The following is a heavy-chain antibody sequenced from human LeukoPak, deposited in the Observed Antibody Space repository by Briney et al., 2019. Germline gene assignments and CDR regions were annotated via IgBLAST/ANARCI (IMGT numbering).Heavy chain of an antibody. Sequence: GASVKVSCKASGYTFTGYYMHWVRQAPGQGLEWMGWINPNSGDTNYAQKFQGRVTMTRDTSISTAYMELSRLRSDDTAVYYCARVVHYYDSSGNAFDIWGQGTMVTVSS. V-gene: IGHV1-2*02. J-gene: IGHJ3*02. CDR1: GYTFTGYY. D-gene: IGHD3-22*01. CDR3: ARVVHYYDSSGNAFDI. CDR2: INPNSGDT.